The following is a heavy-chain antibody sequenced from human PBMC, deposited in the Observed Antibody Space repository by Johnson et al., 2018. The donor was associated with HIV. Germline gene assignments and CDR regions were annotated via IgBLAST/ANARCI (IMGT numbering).Heavy chain of an antibody. CDR1: GFTFSDHY. CDR2: ISGSGSII. D-gene: IGHD3-16*01. Sequence: QVQLVESGGALVQPGGSLRLSCAASGFTFSDHYMSWIRQTPGKGLQWVSYISGSGSIIYSTDSVQGRFTISRDNVKNSLYLQMDSLRPEDTAVYYCARSRHGGIQPSDAFDVWGQGTMVTVSS. CDR3: ARSRHGGIQPSDAFDV. J-gene: IGHJ3*01. V-gene: IGHV3-11*04.